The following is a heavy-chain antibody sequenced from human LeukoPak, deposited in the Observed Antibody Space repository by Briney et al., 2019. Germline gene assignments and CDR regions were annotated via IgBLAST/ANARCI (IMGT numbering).Heavy chain of an antibody. D-gene: IGHD3-10*01. CDR1: GFTFSSSA. CDR2: ISGSGDRT. V-gene: IGHV3-23*01. CDR3: AKGYYGSGSYGWFDY. J-gene: IGHJ4*02. Sequence: GSLRLSCAASGFTFSSSAMSWVRQAPGKGLEWVSTISGSGDRTYYADSVKGRFTISRDKSKNTLFLHMNSLRAEDTAVYSCAKGYYGSGSYGWFDYWGQGTLVTVSS.